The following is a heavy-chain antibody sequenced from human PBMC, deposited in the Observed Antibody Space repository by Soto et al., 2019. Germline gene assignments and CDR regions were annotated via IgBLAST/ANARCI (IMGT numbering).Heavy chain of an antibody. CDR2: IYYSGST. D-gene: IGHD6-13*01. CDR1: GGSISSGDYY. V-gene: IGHV4-30-4*01. J-gene: IGHJ3*02. Sequence: SETLSLTCTVSGGSISSGDYYWSWIRQPPGKGLEWIGYIYYSGSTYYNPSLKSRVTISVDTSKNQFSLKLSSVTAADTAVYYCAREVAAAGYDAFDIWGQGTMVTV. CDR3: AREVAAAGYDAFDI.